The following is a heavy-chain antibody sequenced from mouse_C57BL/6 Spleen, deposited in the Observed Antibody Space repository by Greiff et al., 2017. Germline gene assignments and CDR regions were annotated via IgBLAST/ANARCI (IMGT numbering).Heavy chain of an antibody. CDR2: IWSDGST. Sequence: VKLVESGPGLVAPSQSLSITCTVSGFSLTSYGVHWVRQPPGQGLEWLVVIWSDGSTTYNSALKSRLSISKDNSKSQVFLKMNSLQTDDTAMYYCARQVYDYDAAWFAYWGQGTLVTVSA. D-gene: IGHD2-4*01. CDR3: ARQVYDYDAAWFAY. J-gene: IGHJ3*01. V-gene: IGHV2-6-1*01. CDR1: GFSLTSYG.